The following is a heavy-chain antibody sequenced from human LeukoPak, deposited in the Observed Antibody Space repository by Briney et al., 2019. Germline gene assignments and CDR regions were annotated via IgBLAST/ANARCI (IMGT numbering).Heavy chain of an antibody. D-gene: IGHD2-15*01. CDR2: IHYSGST. J-gene: IGHJ6*03. CDR3: ARFSGSRVKGGYYYYMDV. V-gene: IGHV4-59*01. CDR1: GGSITDYY. Sequence: SETLSLTCTVSGGSITDYYWSWLRQPPGKGLEWIGYIHYSGSTNYNPSLKSRLTISVDTSKNQFSLKLSSVTAADTAVYYCARFSGSRVKGGYYYYMDVWGKGTTVTVSS.